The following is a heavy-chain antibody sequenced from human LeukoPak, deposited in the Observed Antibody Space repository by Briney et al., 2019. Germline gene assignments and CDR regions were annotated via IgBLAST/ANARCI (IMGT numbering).Heavy chain of an antibody. Sequence: PSETLSLTCTVSGGSISSNDYYWDWIRQPPGMGLEYIGSIYYSGSTYYNPSLKSRVTISVDTSKNQFSLKLSSVTAADTAVYYCARDRHSYGQDFDYWGQGTLVTVSS. CDR1: GGSISSNDYY. V-gene: IGHV4-39*07. CDR3: ARDRHSYGQDFDY. J-gene: IGHJ4*02. D-gene: IGHD5-18*01. CDR2: IYYSGST.